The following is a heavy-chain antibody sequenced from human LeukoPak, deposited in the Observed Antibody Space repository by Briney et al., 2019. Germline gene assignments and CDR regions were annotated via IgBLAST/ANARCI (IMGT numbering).Heavy chain of an antibody. CDR1: GLTFSNAW. V-gene: IGHV3-15*01. CDR2: IKSKTDGGTT. J-gene: IGHJ6*02. D-gene: IGHD6-13*01. Sequence: GGSLRLSCAASGLTFSNAWMSWVRQAPGKGLEWVGRIKSKTDGGTTDYAAPVKGRFTISRDDSKNTLYLQMNSLKTEDTAVYYCTTDQRTGSSWHHYYYYGMDVWGQGTTVTVSS. CDR3: TTDQRTGSSWHHYYYYGMDV.